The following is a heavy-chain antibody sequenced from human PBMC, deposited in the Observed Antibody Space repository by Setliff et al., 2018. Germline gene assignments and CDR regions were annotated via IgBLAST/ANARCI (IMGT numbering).Heavy chain of an antibody. CDR3: ARDSRQWLEGGASGDMDI. V-gene: IGHV1-69*06. Sequence: SVKVSCKTSGGTFSSFAVSWVRQAPGQRPEWMGRLIPFFGTTIYAERFQGRVTITADKSTTTVFMELNSLRSEDTAIYYCARDSRQWLEGGASGDMDIWGQGTMVTVS. CDR2: LIPFFGTT. CDR1: GGTFSSFA. D-gene: IGHD6-19*01. J-gene: IGHJ3*02.